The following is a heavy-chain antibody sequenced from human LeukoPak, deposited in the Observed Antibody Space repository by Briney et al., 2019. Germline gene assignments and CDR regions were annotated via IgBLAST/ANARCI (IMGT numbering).Heavy chain of an antibody. V-gene: IGHV1-69*13. J-gene: IGHJ6*02. CDR1: GGTFSSYA. D-gene: IGHD3-16*01. Sequence: SVKVSCKASGGTFSSYAINWVRQAPGQGLEWMGGIIPIFGTANYAQKFQGRVTITADESTSTAYMELSSLRSEDTAVYYCARETLGHIRGVYYYSMDVWGQGTTVTVSS. CDR2: IIPIFGTA. CDR3: ARETLGHIRGVYYYSMDV.